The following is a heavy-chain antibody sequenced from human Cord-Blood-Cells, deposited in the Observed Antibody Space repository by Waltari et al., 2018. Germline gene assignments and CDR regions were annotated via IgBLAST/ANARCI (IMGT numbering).Heavy chain of an antibody. D-gene: IGHD3-3*01. CDR1: GYTFPGYY. V-gene: IGHV1-2*02. CDR3: ARVGDRNYDFWSGYAY. CDR2: INPNSGGT. Sequence: QVQLVQSGAEVKKPGASVKVSCKASGYTFPGYYLPGVRAASGQGLEGLGWINPNSGGTNYAQKFQGRVTMTRDTSISTAYMELSRLRSDDTAVYYCARVGDRNYDFWSGYAYWGQGTLVTVSS. J-gene: IGHJ4*02.